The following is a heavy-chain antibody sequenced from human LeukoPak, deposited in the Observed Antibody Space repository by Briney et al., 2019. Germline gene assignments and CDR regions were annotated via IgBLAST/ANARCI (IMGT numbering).Heavy chain of an antibody. CDR3: ASELWFGELSPGY. D-gene: IGHD3-10*01. CDR2: ISSSSSYI. Sequence: GGSLRLSCAASGFTFSSYSMNWVRQAPGKGLEWVSSISSSSSYIYYADSVKGRFTISRDNAKNSLYLQMNCLRAEDTAVYYCASELWFGELSPGYWGQGTLVTVSS. CDR1: GFTFSSYS. V-gene: IGHV3-21*01. J-gene: IGHJ4*02.